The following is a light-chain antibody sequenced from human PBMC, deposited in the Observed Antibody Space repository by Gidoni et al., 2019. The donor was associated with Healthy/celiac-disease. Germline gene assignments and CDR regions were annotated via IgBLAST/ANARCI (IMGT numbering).Light chain of an antibody. CDR2: EVS. V-gene: IGLV2-14*01. CDR3: SSYTSSSTLHYV. J-gene: IGLJ1*01. CDR1: SSDVGGYNY. Sequence: QSALTQPAPLPVSPGQSNTISCTGTSSDVGGYNYVSWYQQHPGKAPKLMIYEVSNRPSGVSNRFSGSKSGNTASLTISGLQAEDEADYYCSSYTSSSTLHYVFGTGTKVTVL.